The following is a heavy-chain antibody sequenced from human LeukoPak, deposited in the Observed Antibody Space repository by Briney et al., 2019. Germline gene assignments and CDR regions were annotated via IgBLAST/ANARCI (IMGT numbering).Heavy chain of an antibody. CDR3: ATYFGSETCYIPYNYHYMDV. CDR1: GFTFSTYW. J-gene: IGHJ6*03. V-gene: IGHV3-7*01. Sequence: PGGSLRLSCAASGFTFSTYWMSWVRQTPGKGLEWGANIKQDGSEKYYVDSVKGRFTISRDNAKNSLYLQMNSLRAEDTAVYYCATYFGSETCYIPYNYHYMDVSGTGTTVTVSS. CDR2: IKQDGSEK. D-gene: IGHD3-10*01.